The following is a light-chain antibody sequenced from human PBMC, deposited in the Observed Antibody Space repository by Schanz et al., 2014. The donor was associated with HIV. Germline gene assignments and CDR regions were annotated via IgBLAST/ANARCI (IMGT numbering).Light chain of an antibody. CDR2: AAS. CDR1: QSISIY. Sequence: DIQMTQSPSSLSASVGDRVTITCRASQSISIYLNWYQQKPGKAPKLLISAASSLQSGVPSRFSGSGSGTHFTLTITSLQSDDSATYYCHQYNNFPYTFGQGTKLEIK. V-gene: IGKV1-39*01. CDR3: HQYNNFPYT. J-gene: IGKJ2*01.